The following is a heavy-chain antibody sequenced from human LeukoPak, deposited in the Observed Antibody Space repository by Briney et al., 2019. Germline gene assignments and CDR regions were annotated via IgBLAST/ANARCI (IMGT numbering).Heavy chain of an antibody. Sequence: SETLSLTCAVYGGSFSGYYWSWIRQPPGEGLEWIGEINHSGSTNYNPSLKSRVTISVDTSKNQFSLKLSSVTAADTAVYYCARWGRYFDWLPSAFDIWGQGTMVTVSS. CDR3: ARWGRYFDWLPSAFDI. D-gene: IGHD3-9*01. CDR1: GGSFSGYY. J-gene: IGHJ3*02. V-gene: IGHV4-34*01. CDR2: INHSGST.